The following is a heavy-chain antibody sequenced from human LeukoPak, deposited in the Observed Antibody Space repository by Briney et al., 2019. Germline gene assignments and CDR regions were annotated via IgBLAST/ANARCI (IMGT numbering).Heavy chain of an antibody. Sequence: SETLSLTCTVSGGSISSSTYYWGWIRQPPGKGLEWIGSIYYTGSTYYNPSLKSRVTISVDTSKNQFSLKLNSVTAADTAVYYCAILRRGNYRGGLYNWFAPWGQGTLVTVSS. CDR1: GGSISSSTYY. CDR3: AILRRGNYRGGLYNWFAP. CDR2: IYYTGST. J-gene: IGHJ5*02. V-gene: IGHV4-39*01. D-gene: IGHD1-7*01.